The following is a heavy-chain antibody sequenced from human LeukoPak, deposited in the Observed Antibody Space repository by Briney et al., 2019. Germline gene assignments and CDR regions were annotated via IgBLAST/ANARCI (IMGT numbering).Heavy chain of an antibody. D-gene: IGHD3-10*01. V-gene: IGHV4-34*01. J-gene: IGHJ4*02. CDR1: GGSFSGYY. CDR3: ASGYFGY. CDR2: INHSGST. Sequence: SETLSLTCAVYGGSFSGYYWSWIRQPPGKGLGWIGEINHSGSTNYNPSLKSRVTISVDTSKNQFSLKLSSVTAADTAVYYCASGYFGYWGQGTLVTVSS.